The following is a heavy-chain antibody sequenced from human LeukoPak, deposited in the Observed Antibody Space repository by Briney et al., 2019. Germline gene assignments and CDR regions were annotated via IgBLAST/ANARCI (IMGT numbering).Heavy chain of an antibody. V-gene: IGHV4-34*01. CDR1: GGSFSGYY. Sequence: SETLSLTCAVYGGSFSGYYWSWIHQPPGKGLDWIGGNNQSGSTNYNPSLKSRVSISLDTPKNQLSLKLCAGSAADTAVYYCARLRTAMLGYVGNYYYYYYMDVWGKGTTVTVSS. CDR3: ARLRTAMLGYVGNYYYYYYMDV. D-gene: IGHD3-10*02. CDR2: NNQSGST. J-gene: IGHJ6*03.